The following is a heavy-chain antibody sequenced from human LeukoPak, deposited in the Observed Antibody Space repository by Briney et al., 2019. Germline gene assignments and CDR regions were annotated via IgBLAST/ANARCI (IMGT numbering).Heavy chain of an antibody. CDR1: GGSISSGGYS. CDR2: IYHSGST. V-gene: IGHV4-30-2*01. Sequence: PSETLSLTCAVSGGSISSGGYSWSWIRQPPGKGLEWIGYIYHSGSTYYNPSLKSRVTISVDRSKNQFSLKLSSVTAADTAVYYCARDLYSSGWYDYWGQGTLVTVSS. D-gene: IGHD6-19*01. CDR3: ARDLYSSGWYDY. J-gene: IGHJ4*02.